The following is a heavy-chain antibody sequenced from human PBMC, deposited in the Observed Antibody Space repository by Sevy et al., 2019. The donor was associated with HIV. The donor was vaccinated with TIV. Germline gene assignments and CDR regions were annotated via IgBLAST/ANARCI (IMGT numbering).Heavy chain of an antibody. J-gene: IGHJ4*02. D-gene: IGHD3-22*01. CDR2: FDPEDGET. CDR1: GYTLSELS. Sequence: ASVKVSRKVSGYTLSELSIHWLRQAPGKGREGMGRFDPEDGETIYAQKFQARVTLTEYTFTDTAYMGLRSLKTEDTAVYYCATTREYYEDSSGYLDFWGQGTLVTVSS. V-gene: IGHV1-24*01. CDR3: ATTREYYEDSSGYLDF.